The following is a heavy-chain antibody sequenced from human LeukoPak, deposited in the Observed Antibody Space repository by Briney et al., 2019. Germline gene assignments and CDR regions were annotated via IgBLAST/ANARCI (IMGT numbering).Heavy chain of an antibody. J-gene: IGHJ4*02. Sequence: ASVKVSCKASGYTFTSYDINWVRQATGQGLEWMGWMNPNSGNTGYAQKLQGRVTMTRNTSISTAYMELSSLRSEDTAVYYCARSRRVPAAMDYWGQGTLVTVSS. V-gene: IGHV1-8*01. D-gene: IGHD2-2*01. CDR2: MNPNSGNT. CDR3: ARSRRVPAAMDY. CDR1: GYTFTSYD.